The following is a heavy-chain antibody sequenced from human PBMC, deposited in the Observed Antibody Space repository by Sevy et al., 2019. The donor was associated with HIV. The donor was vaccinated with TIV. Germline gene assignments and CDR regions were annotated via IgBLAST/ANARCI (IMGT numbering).Heavy chain of an antibody. V-gene: IGHV3-7*01. Sequence: GGSLRLSCAASGFTFSNSWMTWLRQAPGKGLECVATINQDGSDKYYVDSVKGRFTISRDNPKNSVYLQLNSLRAEDTAVFYGAIGRGAVWGQGTTVTVSS. J-gene: IGHJ6*02. CDR3: AIGRGAV. CDR1: GFTFSNSW. CDR2: INQDGSDK.